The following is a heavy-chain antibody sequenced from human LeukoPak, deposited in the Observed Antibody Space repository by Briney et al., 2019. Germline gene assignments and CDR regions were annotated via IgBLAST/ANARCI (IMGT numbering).Heavy chain of an antibody. V-gene: IGHV3-7*05. D-gene: IGHD1-26*01. CDR1: GFSISNYW. CDR2: INQDGSEE. CDR3: AKDLGRYRNNYFDY. J-gene: IGHJ4*02. Sequence: PGGSLRLSCAVSGFSISNYWMSWVRHIPGKGLEWVANINQDGSEEYYVDSVKGRFTISRDNAKNSLYLQMNSLRAEDTAVYYCAKDLGRYRNNYFDYWGQGTLVTVSS.